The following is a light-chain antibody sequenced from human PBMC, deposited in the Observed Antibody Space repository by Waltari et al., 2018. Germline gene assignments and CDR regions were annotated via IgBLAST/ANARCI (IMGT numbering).Light chain of an antibody. J-gene: IGLJ2*01. V-gene: IGLV2-11*01. CDR2: GVS. CDR3: CSYEGTYTSVL. CDR1: GNVGGYNY. Sequence: SALPQPRSVSGSPGQSVTISGTVPGNVGGYNYFSWYQQHPGKAPKLVIYGVSERPSGVPDRFSGSKSGKTASLTISGLQSEDEADYYCCSYEGTYTSVLFGGGTKLTVL.